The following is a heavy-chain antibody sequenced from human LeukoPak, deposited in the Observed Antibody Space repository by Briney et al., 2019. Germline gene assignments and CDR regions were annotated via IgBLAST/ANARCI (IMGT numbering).Heavy chain of an antibody. CDR2: INPSGGST. Sequence: ASVTVSCKASGYTFTSYYMHWVRQAPGQGLEWMGLINPSGGSTSYAQKFQGRVTMTRDTSTSTVYMELSSLRSEDTAVYYCARTLIVVVAATYYGMDVWGQGTTVTVSS. CDR3: ARTLIVVVAATYYGMDV. CDR1: GYTFTSYY. J-gene: IGHJ6*02. V-gene: IGHV1-46*01. D-gene: IGHD2-15*01.